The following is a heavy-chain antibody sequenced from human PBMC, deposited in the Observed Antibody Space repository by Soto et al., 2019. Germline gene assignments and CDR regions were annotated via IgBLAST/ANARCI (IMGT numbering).Heavy chain of an antibody. D-gene: IGHD3-9*01. CDR1: GASVSSGDYF. CDR2: IYNIGNT. V-gene: IGHV4-30-4*01. CDR3: VRGGHFDILTGYPFDP. Sequence: QVQLQETGPGLVRPSHTLSLTCSVSGASVSSGDYFWGWIRQARGQGLEFLGYIYNIGNTHYNPSLKCRLAISLDPSKHQSSLKRNSVTVADTAGYFSVRGGHFDILTGYPFDPWGQGTLVTVPS. J-gene: IGHJ5*02.